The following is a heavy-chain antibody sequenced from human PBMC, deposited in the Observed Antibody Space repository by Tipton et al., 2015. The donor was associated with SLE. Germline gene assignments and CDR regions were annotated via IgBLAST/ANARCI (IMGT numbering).Heavy chain of an antibody. CDR2: IYHSGST. J-gene: IGHJ4*02. CDR3: ARDQRDFWPD. V-gene: IGHV4-38-2*02. CDR1: GYSISSGYY. Sequence: GLVKPSETLSLTCAVSGYSISSGYYWGWIRQPPGKGLEWIGSIYHSGSTYYNPSLKSRVTISVDTSKNQFSLKLSSVTAADTAVYYCARDQRDFWPDWGQGTLVTVSS. D-gene: IGHD3-3*01.